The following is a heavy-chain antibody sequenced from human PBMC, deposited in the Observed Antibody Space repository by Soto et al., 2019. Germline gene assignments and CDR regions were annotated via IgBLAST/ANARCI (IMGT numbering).Heavy chain of an antibody. D-gene: IGHD2-15*01. CDR3: ARSAIPRGGWFRP. Sequence: SETLSLTSTVSCGSIISYYWICIRQPAGKGLEWIGRIYASGSTNYNPSLKGRVSMSVDTSKKQFSLKMISVTAADTAMYYCARSAIPRGGWFRPWGQGVLVTVSS. CDR1: CGSIISYY. CDR2: IYASGST. V-gene: IGHV4-4*07. J-gene: IGHJ5*02.